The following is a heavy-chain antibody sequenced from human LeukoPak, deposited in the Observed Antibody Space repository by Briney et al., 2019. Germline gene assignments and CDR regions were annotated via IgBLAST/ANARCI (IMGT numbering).Heavy chain of an antibody. CDR1: ELTFSHFS. CDR3: SKDAHRWFDFINSLES. Sequence: GGSLRLSSTTSELTFSHFSMQWGCQAPGKGLECVAVIWSDATEKYYGDSVKGRFTISRDNSDNTVYLQMNSLRVEDTAVYYLSKDAHRWFDFINSLESWGQGTVVTVSS. J-gene: IGHJ4*02. CDR2: IWSDATEK. V-gene: IGHV3-33*06. D-gene: IGHD4-11*01.